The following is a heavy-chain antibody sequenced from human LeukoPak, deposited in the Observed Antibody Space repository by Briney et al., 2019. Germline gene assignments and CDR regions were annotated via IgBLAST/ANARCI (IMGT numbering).Heavy chain of an antibody. CDR2: ISAYNGNT. J-gene: IGHJ5*02. D-gene: IGHD3-10*01. V-gene: IGHV1-18*01. CDR3: ARDYGRYDPGRVDP. Sequence: ASVKVSCKASGYTFTSYGISWVRQAPGPGLEWMGWISAYNGNTNYAQKLQGRVTMTTDTSTSTAYMELRSLRSDDTAVYYCARDYGRYDPGRVDPWGQGTLVTVSS. CDR1: GYTFTSYG.